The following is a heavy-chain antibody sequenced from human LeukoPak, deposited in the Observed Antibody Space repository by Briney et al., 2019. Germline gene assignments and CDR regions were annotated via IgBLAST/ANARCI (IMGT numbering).Heavy chain of an antibody. Sequence: SETLSLTCSVSNGPISSHSWTWVRQPPGKGLEWIGHIHYSGSTNYNPSLKSRVTMSLDTSKNQFSLKLTSVTAADTAIFYCARLRPLLDQLLYFAFDSWGQGTLVTVSS. D-gene: IGHD2-2*02. CDR1: NGPISSHS. J-gene: IGHJ4*02. V-gene: IGHV4-59*11. CDR3: ARLRPLLDQLLYFAFDS. CDR2: IHYSGST.